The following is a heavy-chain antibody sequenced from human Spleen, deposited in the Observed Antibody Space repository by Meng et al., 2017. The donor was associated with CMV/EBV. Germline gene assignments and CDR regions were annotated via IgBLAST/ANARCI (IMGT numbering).Heavy chain of an antibody. Sequence: AASGVVFSHAWMSWVRQAPGKGLEWVGRIKSKTDGGTIDYAAPVKGRFIISRDDSKKMLSLHMNSLKIEDTAVYYCTTAPSYVMDDYWGQGTLVTVSS. CDR3: TTAPSYVMDDY. D-gene: IGHD2-8*01. J-gene: IGHJ4*02. CDR1: GVVFSHAW. V-gene: IGHV3-15*01. CDR2: IKSKTDGGTI.